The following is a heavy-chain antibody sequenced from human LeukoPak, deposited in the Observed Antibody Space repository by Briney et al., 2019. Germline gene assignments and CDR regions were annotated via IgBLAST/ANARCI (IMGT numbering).Heavy chain of an antibody. CDR2: IYHSGST. J-gene: IGHJ4*02. CDR1: GVSISSYY. CDR3: ARYRSGFLDY. D-gene: IGHD6-19*01. V-gene: IGHV4-59*01. Sequence: PSETLSLTCTVSGVSISSYYWSWLRQPPGKGLQWIGYIYHSGSTNYNPSLKSRVTISVDTSKNQFSLKLSSVTAADTAVYFCARYRSGFLDYWGQGTLVTVSS.